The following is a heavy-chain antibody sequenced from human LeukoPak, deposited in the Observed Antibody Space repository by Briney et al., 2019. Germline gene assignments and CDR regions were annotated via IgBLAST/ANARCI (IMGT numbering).Heavy chain of an antibody. CDR2: ISAYNGNT. CDR3: ARALTSWETFDY. Sequence: ASVKVSCKASGYTFTSYGISWVRQAPGRGLEWMGWISAYNGNTNYAQKLQGRVTMTTDTSTSTAYMEPRSLRSDDTAVYYCARALTSWETFDYWGQGTLVTVSS. D-gene: IGHD2-2*01. J-gene: IGHJ4*02. CDR1: GYTFTSYG. V-gene: IGHV1-18*01.